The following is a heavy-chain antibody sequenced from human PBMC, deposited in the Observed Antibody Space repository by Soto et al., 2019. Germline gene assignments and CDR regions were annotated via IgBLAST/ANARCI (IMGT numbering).Heavy chain of an antibody. CDR2: IRQSGDRS. CDR3: VTAVRTRLDN. Sequence: PGGSLRLSCAAYGFIFSNFAMYWVRRAPGKGLEWVSSIRQSGDRSSYTDSAKGRFTISRDNSKNTLYLQMNGLRLDDTAVYYCVTAVRTRLDNWGPGTLVTVSS. J-gene: IGHJ4*02. CDR1: GFIFSNFA. V-gene: IGHV3-23*01. D-gene: IGHD3-10*01.